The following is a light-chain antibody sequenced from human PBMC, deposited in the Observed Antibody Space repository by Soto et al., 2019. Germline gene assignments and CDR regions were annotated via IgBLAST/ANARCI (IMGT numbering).Light chain of an antibody. J-gene: IGKJ2*01. V-gene: IGKV4-1*01. CDR3: HQYYFTPFT. Sequence: DIVMTQSPDSLAVSLGERATINCKSSQSILYSSDNKNYLAWYQQKPGQPPKLLIYWASIRESGVPDRFSGSGSGTDFTLTISSLQAEDVAVYYCHQYYFTPFTFGQGTNLEIK. CDR2: WAS. CDR1: QSILYSSDNKNY.